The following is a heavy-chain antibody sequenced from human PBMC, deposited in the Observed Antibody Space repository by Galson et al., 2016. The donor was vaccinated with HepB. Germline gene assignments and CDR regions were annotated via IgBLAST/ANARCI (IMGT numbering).Heavy chain of an antibody. Sequence: SVKVSCKVSGGTFSSYVISWVRQAPGQGLEWMGGIIPISGTADYAQKFQGRITITADKSTSTAYMELSRLKSEDTAVFYCARERDSGGYHYWFAFDVWGQGTMVTVSS. CDR2: IIPISGTA. J-gene: IGHJ3*01. CDR3: ARERDSGGYHYWFAFDV. V-gene: IGHV1-69*06. CDR1: GGTFSSYV. D-gene: IGHD3-22*01.